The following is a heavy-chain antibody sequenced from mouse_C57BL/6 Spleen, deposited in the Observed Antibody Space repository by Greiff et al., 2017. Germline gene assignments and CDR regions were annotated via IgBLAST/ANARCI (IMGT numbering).Heavy chain of an antibody. Sequence: QVQLKQPGAELVMPGASVKLSCKASGYTFTSYWMHWVKQRPGQGLEWIGEIDPSDSYTNYNQKFTGKSTLTVDKSSSTACMQLSSLTSEDSAVYYCARGEADSSGYWFAYWGQGTLVTVSA. J-gene: IGHJ3*01. CDR1: GYTFTSYW. V-gene: IGHV1-69*01. D-gene: IGHD3-2*02. CDR2: IDPSDSYT. CDR3: ARGEADSSGYWFAY.